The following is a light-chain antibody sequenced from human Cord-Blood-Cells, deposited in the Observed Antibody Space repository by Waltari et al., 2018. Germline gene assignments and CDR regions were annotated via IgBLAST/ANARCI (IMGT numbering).Light chain of an antibody. Sequence: SYVLTQPPSVSVAPGKTARITCGGNNIGSKSVHGYQQKPGQAPVLVIYYDSDRPSGIPERFSGSNSGNTATLTISRVEAGDEADYYCQVWDSSSDHRVYVFGTGTKVTVL. V-gene: IGLV3-21*04. CDR1: NIGSKS. CDR3: QVWDSSSDHRVYV. J-gene: IGLJ1*01. CDR2: YDS.